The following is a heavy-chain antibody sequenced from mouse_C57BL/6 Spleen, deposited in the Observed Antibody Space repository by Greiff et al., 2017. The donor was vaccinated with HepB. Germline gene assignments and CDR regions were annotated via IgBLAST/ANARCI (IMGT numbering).Heavy chain of an antibody. CDR1: GYTFTDYN. CDR2: INPNNGGT. D-gene: IGHD2-1*01. V-gene: IGHV1-18*01. CDR3: ARSDGNYPWYFDV. J-gene: IGHJ1*03. Sequence: VQLQQSGPELVKPGASVKIPCKASGYTFTDYNMDWVKQSHGKSLEWIGDINPNNGGTIYNQKFKGKATLTVDKSSSTAYMELRSLTSEDTAVYYCARSDGNYPWYFDVWGTGTTVTVSS.